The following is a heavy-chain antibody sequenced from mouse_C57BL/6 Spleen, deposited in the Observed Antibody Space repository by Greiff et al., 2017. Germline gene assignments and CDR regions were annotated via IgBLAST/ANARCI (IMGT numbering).Heavy chain of an antibody. CDR2: LYPRSGNT. J-gene: IGHJ1*03. Sequence: QVQLKQSGAELARPGASVKLSCKASGYTFTSYGISWVKQRTGQGLAWIGELYPRSGNTYYNEKFKGKATLTADKSSSTAYMELRSLTSEDSAVYFCARDYGSSYGYFDVWGTGTTVTVSS. CDR3: ARDYGSSYGYFDV. V-gene: IGHV1-81*01. CDR1: GYTFTSYG. D-gene: IGHD1-1*01.